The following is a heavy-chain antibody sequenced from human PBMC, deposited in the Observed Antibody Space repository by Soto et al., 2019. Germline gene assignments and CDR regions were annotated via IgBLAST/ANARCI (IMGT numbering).Heavy chain of an antibody. Sequence: PGGSLRLSCAASGFTFSSYGMHWVRQTPGKGLEWVAVISYDGSNKYYADSVKGRFTISRDNSKNTLYLQMNSLRAGDTAVYYCAKGLTGTTEFGVYWGQGTLVTVSS. D-gene: IGHD1-7*01. CDR2: ISYDGSNK. V-gene: IGHV3-30*18. CDR1: GFTFSSYG. CDR3: AKGLTGTTEFGVY. J-gene: IGHJ4*02.